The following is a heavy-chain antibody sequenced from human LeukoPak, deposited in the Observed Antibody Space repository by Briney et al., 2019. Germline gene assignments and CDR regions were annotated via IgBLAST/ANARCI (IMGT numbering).Heavy chain of an antibody. V-gene: IGHV3-7*01. CDR2: IKPDGDEK. Sequence: GGSLRLSCAASGFTFSTYCMTWLRQTPGKGLEWVANIKPDGDEKYYVDSVKGRFTISRDNAKNSLYLQMDSLTAEDTALYYCARDPYYYNSGSFAAFDIWGQGTMVTVSS. J-gene: IGHJ3*02. D-gene: IGHD3-10*01. CDR3: ARDPYYYNSGSFAAFDI. CDR1: GFTFSTYC.